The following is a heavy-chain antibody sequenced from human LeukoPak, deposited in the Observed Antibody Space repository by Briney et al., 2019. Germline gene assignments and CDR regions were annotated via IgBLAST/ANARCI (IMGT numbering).Heavy chain of an antibody. CDR3: ARDIEAAGLFLDY. J-gene: IGHJ4*02. D-gene: IGHD6-13*01. V-gene: IGHV3-7*01. Sequence: GGTLRLSCAASGFTFSSYWMSWVRQAPGKGLEWVANKKYDGSEKYYVDSVKGRFTISRDNAKNSLYLQMNSLRAEDTAVYYCARDIEAAGLFLDYWGQGTLVTVSS. CDR1: GFTFSSYW. CDR2: KKYDGSEK.